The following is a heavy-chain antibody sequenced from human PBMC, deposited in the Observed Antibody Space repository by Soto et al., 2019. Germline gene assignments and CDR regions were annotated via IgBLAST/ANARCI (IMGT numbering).Heavy chain of an antibody. CDR1: GGSFSGYY. J-gene: IGHJ4*02. Sequence: SETLSLTCAVYGGSFSGYYWSWIRQPPGKGLEWIGYINHSGSTNYNPSLKSRLTISGDTSKNQFSLKLPSVTDADTAVYYCARGTDIAISPAKGAFDYWGPGVLVTVSS. D-gene: IGHD3-9*01. V-gene: IGHV4-34*09. CDR3: ARGTDIAISPAKGAFDY. CDR2: INHSGST.